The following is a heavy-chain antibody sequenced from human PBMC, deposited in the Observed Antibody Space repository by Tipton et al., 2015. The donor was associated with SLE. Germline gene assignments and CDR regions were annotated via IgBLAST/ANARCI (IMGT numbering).Heavy chain of an antibody. D-gene: IGHD6-25*01. J-gene: IGHJ4*02. CDR3: ARDSHSSATY. V-gene: IGHV3-74*01. CDR2: ITWNSGDI. CDR1: GFTFSNAW. Sequence: SLRLSCAASGFTFSNAWVGWVRQAPGKGLEWVSGITWNSGDIGYADSVKGRFTISRDNAKNTLYLEMSSLRAEDTAVYYCARDSHSSATYWGQGTLVTVSS.